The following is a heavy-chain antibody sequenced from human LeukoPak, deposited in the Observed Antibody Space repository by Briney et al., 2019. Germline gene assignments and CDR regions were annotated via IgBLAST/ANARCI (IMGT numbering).Heavy chain of an antibody. CDR2: ISGGGGST. CDR3: AKDGTDYYDSSGYYYPDY. Sequence: PGGSLRLSCAASGFTFSDHAMSWVRQAPGKGLEWVAAISGGGGSTYYADSVKGRFTISRDNSKNTLYLQMNSLRAEGTAVYYCAKDGTDYYDSSGYYYPDYWGQGTLVTVSS. V-gene: IGHV3-23*01. CDR1: GFTFSDHA. D-gene: IGHD3-22*01. J-gene: IGHJ4*02.